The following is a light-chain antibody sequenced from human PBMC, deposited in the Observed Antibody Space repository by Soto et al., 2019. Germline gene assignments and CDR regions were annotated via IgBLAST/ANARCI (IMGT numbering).Light chain of an antibody. CDR1: SSHIGAYNY. CDR3: TSWTTSTTMI. V-gene: IGLV2-14*03. J-gene: IGLJ2*01. Sequence: QSALTQPASVSGSPGQSITISCTGTSSHIGAYNYVSWYQQHPGKAPKLMIYDVNIRPSGVSNRFSGSKSGNTASLTISGRQAEDEADYYCTSWTTSTTMIFGGGTKLTVL. CDR2: DVN.